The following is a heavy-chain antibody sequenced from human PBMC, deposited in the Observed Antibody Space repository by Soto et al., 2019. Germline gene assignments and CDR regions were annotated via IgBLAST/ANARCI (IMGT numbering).Heavy chain of an antibody. V-gene: IGHV3-23*01. Sequence: GGSLRLSCAASGFTFSSYAMSWVRQAPGKGLEWVSAISGSGGSTYYADSVKGRFTISRDNSKNTLYLQMNSLRAEDTAVYYCAKELGGYDFWSGYYADYWGQGTLVTVSS. CDR1: GFTFSSYA. CDR2: ISGSGGST. D-gene: IGHD3-3*01. J-gene: IGHJ4*02. CDR3: AKELGGYDFWSGYYADY.